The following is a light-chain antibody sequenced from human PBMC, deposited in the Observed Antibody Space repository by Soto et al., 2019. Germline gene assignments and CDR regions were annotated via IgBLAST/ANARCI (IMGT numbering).Light chain of an antibody. CDR1: SSNIGAGYD. CDR2: GNS. Sequence: QSVLTQPPSVSGAPGQRVTISCTGSSSNIGAGYDVHWYQQLPGTAPKLLIYGNSNRPSGVPVRFSGSKSGTSASLAITGLQAEDEADYYCQSYDSSLSEVFGTGTKLTVL. V-gene: IGLV1-40*01. CDR3: QSYDSSLSEV. J-gene: IGLJ1*01.